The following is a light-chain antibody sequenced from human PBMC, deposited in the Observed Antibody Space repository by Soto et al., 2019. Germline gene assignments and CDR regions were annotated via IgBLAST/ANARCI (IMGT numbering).Light chain of an antibody. CDR3: QQYNSYSSWT. CDR2: DAS. J-gene: IGKJ1*01. CDR1: QSISSW. V-gene: IGKV1-5*01. Sequence: DIQMTQYPSTLSASVGDRVTITCRASQSISSWLAWYQQKPGKAPKLLIYDASSLESGVPSRFSGSGSGTEFTLTISSLQPDDFATYYCQQYNSYSSWTFGQGTKVDNK.